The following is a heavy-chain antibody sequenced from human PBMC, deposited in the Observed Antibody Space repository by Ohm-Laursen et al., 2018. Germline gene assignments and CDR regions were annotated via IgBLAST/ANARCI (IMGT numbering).Heavy chain of an antibody. Sequence: SQTLSLTCAISGDSVSSINSAWNWIRQSPSGGLEWLGRTYYGSKWYSDYAVSVKSRITITADTSKNQFSLQLNSLTPEDTAMYFCARNRQGYIDYWGQGTLVTVSS. J-gene: IGHJ4*02. CDR2: TYYGSKWYS. CDR1: GDSVSSINSA. CDR3: ARNRQGYIDY. V-gene: IGHV6-1*01.